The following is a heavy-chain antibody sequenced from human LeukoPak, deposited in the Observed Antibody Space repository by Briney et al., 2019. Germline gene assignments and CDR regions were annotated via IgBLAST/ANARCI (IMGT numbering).Heavy chain of an antibody. CDR2: ISSDGSYK. J-gene: IGHJ4*02. V-gene: IGHV3-30*18. CDR1: GFTFRTYD. CDR3: AKRGIGSGWSFDY. D-gene: IGHD6-19*01. Sequence: SGGSLRLSCAASGFTFRTYDMHWVRQAPGKGLEWVAVISSDGSYKNHADSVKGRFTISRDNSKNTLNLQMNSLRAEDTAVYCCAKRGIGSGWSFDYWGQGTLVSVSS.